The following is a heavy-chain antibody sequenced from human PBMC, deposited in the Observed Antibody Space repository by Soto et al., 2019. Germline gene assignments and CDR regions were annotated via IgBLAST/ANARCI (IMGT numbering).Heavy chain of an antibody. Sequence: QVQLVESGGGVVQPGRSLTLSCAASGFTFNRHAMHWVRQAPGKGLEWVAVTSHDENNKYYADSVKDRFTIFRDNSKSALYLRMNSLRLEDTALYYCAKEEMVRAYYFHYWGQGTLVTVSS. D-gene: IGHD3-10*01. J-gene: IGHJ4*02. CDR3: AKEEMVRAYYFHY. CDR2: TSHDENNK. CDR1: GFTFNRHA. V-gene: IGHV3-30-3*01.